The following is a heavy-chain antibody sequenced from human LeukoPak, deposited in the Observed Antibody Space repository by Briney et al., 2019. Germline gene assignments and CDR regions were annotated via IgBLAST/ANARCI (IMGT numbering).Heavy chain of an antibody. CDR3: AKDLMAFSDCSSTSCYSRGVFDY. V-gene: IGHV3-33*06. CDR2: IWYDGSNK. D-gene: IGHD2-2*01. Sequence: GGSLRFSCAASGFTFSSYGMHWVRQAPGKGLEWAAVIWYDGSNKYYADSVKGRFTISRDNSKNTLYLQMNSLRAEDTAVYYCAKDLMAFSDCSSTSCYSRGVFDYWGQGTLVTVSS. J-gene: IGHJ4*02. CDR1: GFTFSSYG.